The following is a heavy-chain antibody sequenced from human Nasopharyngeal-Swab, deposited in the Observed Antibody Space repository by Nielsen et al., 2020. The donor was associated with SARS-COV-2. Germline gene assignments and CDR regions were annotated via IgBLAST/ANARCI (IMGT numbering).Heavy chain of an antibody. V-gene: IGHV3-30*04. CDR1: GFTFNNYA. Sequence: GESLKISCAASGFTFNNYALQWVRQAAGKGLEWVAIISHDGSQELYAESVRCRFPISRDNSKNAIYLQMNSLSAEDTALYYCARLVALYCSDGACFSDSWGQGTLVTVSS. J-gene: IGHJ4*02. CDR2: ISHDGSQE. CDR3: ARLVALYCSDGACFSDS. D-gene: IGHD2-15*01.